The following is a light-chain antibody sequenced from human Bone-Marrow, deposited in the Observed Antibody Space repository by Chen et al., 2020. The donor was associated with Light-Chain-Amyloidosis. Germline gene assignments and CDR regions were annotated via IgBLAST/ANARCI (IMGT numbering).Light chain of an antibody. V-gene: IGLV3-25*03. CDR2: RDT. Sequence: SYELTQPPSVSLSPGQTARITCSGDDLPTKYAYCYQQKPGQAPVLVIHRDTERPSGISERFSGSSSGTTATLTLSGVQAGDEADYHCQSADSSGTYEVIFGGGTKLTVL. CDR1: DLPTKY. J-gene: IGLJ2*01. CDR3: QSADSSGTYEVI.